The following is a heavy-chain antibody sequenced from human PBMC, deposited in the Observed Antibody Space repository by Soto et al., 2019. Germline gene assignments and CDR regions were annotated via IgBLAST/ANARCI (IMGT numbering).Heavy chain of an antibody. D-gene: IGHD5-12*01. CDR3: ARERIYSGYDYLDY. J-gene: IGHJ4*02. Sequence: PGGSLRLSCAASGFTFSSYSMNWVRQAPGKGLEWVSYISSSSSTIYYADSVKGRFTISRDNAKNSLYLQMNSLRVEDTAVYYCARERIYSGYDYLDYWGQGTLVTVSS. CDR2: ISSSSSTI. V-gene: IGHV3-48*01. CDR1: GFTFSSYS.